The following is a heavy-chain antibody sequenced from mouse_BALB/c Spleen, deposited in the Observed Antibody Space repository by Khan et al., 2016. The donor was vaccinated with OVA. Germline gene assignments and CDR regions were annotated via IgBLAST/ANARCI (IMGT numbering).Heavy chain of an antibody. CDR1: GYSITSDYA. D-gene: IGHD2-1*01. CDR2: ISYSGST. CDR3: ARRAYGNYYAMDY. V-gene: IGHV3-2*02. J-gene: IGHJ4*01. Sequence: EVQLQESGPGLVKPSQSLSLTCTVTGYSITSDYAWNWIRQFPGNKLEWMGYISYSGSTSYNPSLKSRISITRDTSKNQFFLQLNSVTTEDTATYYCARRAYGNYYAMDYWGQGTSVTVSS.